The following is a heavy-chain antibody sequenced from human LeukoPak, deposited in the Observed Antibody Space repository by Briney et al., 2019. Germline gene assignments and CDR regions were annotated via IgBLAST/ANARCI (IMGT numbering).Heavy chain of an antibody. J-gene: IGHJ5*02. V-gene: IGHV3-20*01. CDR2: INWNGGST. CDR3: ARVAGSSSGWSGWFDP. CDR1: GFTFDDYG. Sequence: GGALRLSCAASGFTFDDYGMSWVRQAPGKGLEWVSGINWNGGSTGYADSVKGRFTISRDNAKNSLYLQMNSLRAEDTALYHCARVAGSSSGWSGWFDPWGQGTLVTVSS. D-gene: IGHD6-19*01.